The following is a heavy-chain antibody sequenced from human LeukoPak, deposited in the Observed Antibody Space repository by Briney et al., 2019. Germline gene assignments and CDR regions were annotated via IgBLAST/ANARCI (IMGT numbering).Heavy chain of an antibody. Sequence: SETLSLTCTVSGGSISNYYWSWIRRPPGKGLEWIGYIYYSGSTNYNPSLKSRVTISVDTSKNQFSLRLSSVTAADTAIYYCARGSGDLHYWGQGALVTVSS. V-gene: IGHV4-59*01. CDR3: ARGSGDLHY. CDR2: IYYSGST. CDR1: GGSISNYY. J-gene: IGHJ4*02. D-gene: IGHD2-21*02.